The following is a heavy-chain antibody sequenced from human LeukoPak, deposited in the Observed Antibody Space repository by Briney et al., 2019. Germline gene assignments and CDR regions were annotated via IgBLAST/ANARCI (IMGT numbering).Heavy chain of an antibody. CDR3: ARIRDGYNDAYDI. J-gene: IGHJ3*02. CDR2: INPGGGNT. CDR1: GYTFTSYY. V-gene: IGHV1-46*01. D-gene: IGHD5-24*01. Sequence: ASVKVSCKASGYTFTSYYMHWVRQAPGQGLEWMGLINPGGGNTNYAQNFRGRLTMTRDTSTTTVYMELSSLRSEDTAIYYCARIRDGYNDAYDIWGQGAVVTVPS.